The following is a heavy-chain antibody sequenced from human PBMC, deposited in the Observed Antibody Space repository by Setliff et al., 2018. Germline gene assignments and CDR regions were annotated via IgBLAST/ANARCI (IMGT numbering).Heavy chain of an antibody. CDR2: VLHSGST. V-gene: IGHV4-59*01. Sequence: PSETLSLTCNVSGVSTSSSYWSWIRQPPGKGLEWIGNVLHSGSTNYNPSLQSRVSISVDTSKNQLSLKLDSLTAADTAVYFCARLPRTVTHFDYWGQGALVTVSS. CDR1: GVSTSSSY. D-gene: IGHD4-17*01. J-gene: IGHJ4*02. CDR3: ARLPRTVTHFDY.